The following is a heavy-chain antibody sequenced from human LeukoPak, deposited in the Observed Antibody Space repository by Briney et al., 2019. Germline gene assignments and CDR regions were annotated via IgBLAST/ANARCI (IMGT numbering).Heavy chain of an antibody. J-gene: IGHJ4*02. CDR3: ARRFGL. CDR1: GDSISSGNYY. CDR2: IYSSGSA. V-gene: IGHV4-61*02. Sequence: SETLSLTCTVSGDSISSGNYYWNWIRQSTGRGLEWIGLIYSSGSAHYNPSFKSRFTISLDTSKNHFSLKLNSVTAADTAVYYCARRFGLWGRGTLVTVSS. D-gene: IGHD3-10*01.